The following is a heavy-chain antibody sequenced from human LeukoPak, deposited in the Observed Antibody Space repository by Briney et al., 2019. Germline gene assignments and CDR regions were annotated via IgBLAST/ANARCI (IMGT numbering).Heavy chain of an antibody. CDR1: GYTLTELS. CDR2: FDPEDGET. J-gene: IGHJ4*02. V-gene: IGHV1-24*01. Sequence: ASVKVSCKVSGYTLTELSMHWVRQAPGKGLEWMGGFDPEDGETIYAQKFQGRVTMTEDTSTDTAYMELSSLRSEDTAVYYCATASSFNYDFGSQFDYWGQGTLVTVSS. CDR3: ATASSFNYDFGSQFDY. D-gene: IGHD3-3*01.